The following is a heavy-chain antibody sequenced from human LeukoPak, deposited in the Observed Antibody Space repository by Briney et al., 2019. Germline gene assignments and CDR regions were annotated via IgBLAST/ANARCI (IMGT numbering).Heavy chain of an antibody. J-gene: IGHJ5*02. D-gene: IGHD2-2*01. CDR1: GGSISSSSYY. CDR2: IYYSGST. Sequence: SETLSLTCTVSGGSISSSSYYWGWIRQPPGKGLEWIGSIYYSGSTNYNPSLKSRVTISVDTSKNQFSLKLSSVTAADTAVYYCAVGGYCSSTSCYAEVPRRHYWFDPWGQGTLVTVSS. V-gene: IGHV4-39*07. CDR3: AVGGYCSSTSCYAEVPRRHYWFDP.